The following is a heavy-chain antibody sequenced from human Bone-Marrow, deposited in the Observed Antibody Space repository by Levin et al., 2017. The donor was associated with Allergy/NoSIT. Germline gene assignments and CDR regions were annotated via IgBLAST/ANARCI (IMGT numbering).Heavy chain of an antibody. V-gene: IGHV4-39*01. Sequence: SETLSLTCTVSGGSISSSSAYWSWIRRPPGKGLEWIGSIYYSGRTYYNPSLKSRVTISVDTSKNQFSLKLSSVTAADTAVYYCARRIVAMLTYYFDYWGQGTLVTVSS. CDR2: IYYSGRT. CDR3: ARRIVAMLTYYFDY. J-gene: IGHJ4*02. CDR1: GGSISSSSAY. D-gene: IGHD5-12*01.